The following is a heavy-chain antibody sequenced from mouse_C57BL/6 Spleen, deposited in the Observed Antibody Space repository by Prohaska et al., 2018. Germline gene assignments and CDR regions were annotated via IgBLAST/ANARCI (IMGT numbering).Heavy chain of an antibody. V-gene: IGHV1-26*01. CDR2: INPNNGGT. J-gene: IGHJ1*03. D-gene: IGHD1-1*01. CDR1: GYTFTDYY. CDR3: ARRGDTTGIWYFDV. Sequence: GYTFTDYYMNWVKQSHGKSLEWIGDINPNNGGTSYNQKFKGKATLTVDKSSSTAYMGLRSLTSEDSAVYYCARRGDTTGIWYFDVWGTGTTVTVSS.